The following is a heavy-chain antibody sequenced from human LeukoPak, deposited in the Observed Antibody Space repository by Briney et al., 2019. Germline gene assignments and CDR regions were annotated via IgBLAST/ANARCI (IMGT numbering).Heavy chain of an antibody. CDR2: IIPIFGIA. CDR3: ARGAQHDYVWGSYRSFDY. Sequence: SVKVACKASGRTFSSYAISWVRQAPGQGLEWMGGIIPIFGIANYAQKFQGRVTIAADESTSTAYMELGSLRSEDTAVYYCARGAQHDYVWGSYRSFDYWGQGTLVTVSS. D-gene: IGHD3-16*02. J-gene: IGHJ4*02. V-gene: IGHV1-69*13. CDR1: GRTFSSYA.